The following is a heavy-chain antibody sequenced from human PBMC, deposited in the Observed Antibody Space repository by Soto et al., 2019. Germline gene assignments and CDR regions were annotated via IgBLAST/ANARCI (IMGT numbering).Heavy chain of an antibody. J-gene: IGHJ6*02. D-gene: IGHD3-3*01. V-gene: IGHV4-4*02. CDR2: IYHSGST. Sequence: QVQLQESGPGLVKPSGTLSLTCAVSGGSISSSNWWSWVRQPPGKGLEWIGEIYHSGSTNYNPSLTSRVTISVDKSKHQFSLKLSSVTAADTAVYYCARVNFWSGYYSSYYYGMDVWGQGTTVTVSS. CDR3: ARVNFWSGYYSSYYYGMDV. CDR1: GGSISSSNW.